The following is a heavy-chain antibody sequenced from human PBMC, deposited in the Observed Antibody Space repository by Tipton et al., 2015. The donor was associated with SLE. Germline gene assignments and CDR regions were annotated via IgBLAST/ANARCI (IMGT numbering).Heavy chain of an antibody. Sequence: SLRLSCAASGFTFSDYWMHWVRQGPGKGLVWVSRIYSDGSSTNYADSVKGRFTISRDNTKNTLYLQMNSLRAEDTAVYYCANAAAMLPGGMDVWGQGTTVTVSS. V-gene: IGHV3-74*01. CDR1: GFTFSDYW. CDR2: IYSDGSST. D-gene: IGHD1-1*01. CDR3: ANAAAMLPGGMDV. J-gene: IGHJ6*02.